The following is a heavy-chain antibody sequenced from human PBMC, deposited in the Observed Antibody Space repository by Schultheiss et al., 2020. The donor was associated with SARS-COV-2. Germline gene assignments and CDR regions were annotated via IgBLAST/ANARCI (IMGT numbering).Heavy chain of an antibody. V-gene: IGHV3-48*03. CDR2: ISSSGSTI. D-gene: IGHD3-22*01. J-gene: IGHJ6*03. Sequence: GGSLRLSCAASGFTFSSYEVNWVRQAPGKGLEWVTYISSSGSTIYYADSVKGRFTISRDNAKNSLYLQMNSLKAEDTAVYYCASLTTAEGYYYMDVCGKGTTITVSS. CDR1: GFTFSSYE. CDR3: ASLTTAEGYYYMDV.